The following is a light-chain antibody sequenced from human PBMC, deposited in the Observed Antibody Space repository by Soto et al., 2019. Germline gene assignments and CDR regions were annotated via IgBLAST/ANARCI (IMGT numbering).Light chain of an antibody. Sequence: ENVLTQSPGTLSLSPGERATLSCRARETVSSTYLAWYQQKPGQAPRLLIYGASSRATGIPDRVSGSGSGTDFTLTISRLETEDFAVYYCQRYGSSPPTFGGGTRVESK. CDR3: QRYGSSPPT. CDR1: ETVSSTY. J-gene: IGKJ4*01. V-gene: IGKV3-20*01. CDR2: GAS.